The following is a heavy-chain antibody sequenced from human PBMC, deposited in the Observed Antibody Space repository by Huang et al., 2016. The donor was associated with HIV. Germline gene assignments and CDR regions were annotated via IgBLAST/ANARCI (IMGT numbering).Heavy chain of an antibody. CDR2: LIPTLGTA. V-gene: IGHV1-69*01. J-gene: IGHJ4*02. D-gene: IGHD3-22*01. CDR1: GGSFRNFA. Sequence: VQLVQSGAEVKKPGSSVKVSCKASGGSFRNFAIGWVRQAPGQGLEWMGGLIPTLGTANYAQKFQGRVTIIADESTSTAYMELSSLRSEDTAVYYCATVDYYDTSGPQRGYFDNWGQGTLVTVSS. CDR3: ATVDYYDTSGPQRGYFDN.